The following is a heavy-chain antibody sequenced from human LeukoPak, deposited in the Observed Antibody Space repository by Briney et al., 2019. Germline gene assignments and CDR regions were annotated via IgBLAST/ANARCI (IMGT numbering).Heavy chain of an antibody. D-gene: IGHD6-6*01. CDR3: ARGYSSSSQRYDY. V-gene: IGHV4-59*01. J-gene: IGHJ4*02. CDR1: GGSISSYY. Sequence: PSETLSLTCTVAGGSISSYYWSWIRQPPGKGLEWIGYIYYSGSTNYNPSLTSRVTISVDTSKNQFSLKLSSVTAADTAVYYCARGYSSSSQRYDYWGQGTLVTVSS. CDR2: IYYSGST.